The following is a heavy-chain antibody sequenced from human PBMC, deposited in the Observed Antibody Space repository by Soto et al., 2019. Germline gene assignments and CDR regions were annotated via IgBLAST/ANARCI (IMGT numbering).Heavy chain of an antibody. J-gene: IGHJ4*02. V-gene: IGHV1-69*04. Sequence: SVKVSCKASGGTFSSYTISWVRQAPGQGLEWMGRIIPILGIANYAQKFQGRVTITADKSTSTAYMELSSLRSEDTAVYYCARDRASTLTNTLDYWGQGTLVTVSS. D-gene: IGHD2-2*01. CDR1: GGTFSSYT. CDR2: IIPILGIA. CDR3: ARDRASTLTNTLDY.